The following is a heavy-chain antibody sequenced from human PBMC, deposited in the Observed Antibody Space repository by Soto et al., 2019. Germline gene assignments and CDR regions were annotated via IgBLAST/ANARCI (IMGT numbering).Heavy chain of an antibody. V-gene: IGHV3-33*06. D-gene: IGHD3-22*01. CDR1: GFTFSSYG. CDR2: IGGSGSNK. Sequence: PGGSLRLSCAASGFTFSSYGMHWVRQAPGKGLEWVAVIGGSGSNKYYADSVKGRFTISRDNSKNTLYLQMNSLRAEDTAVYYCANDPVVSSGYLDYWGQGTLVTVSS. CDR3: ANDPVVSSGYLDY. J-gene: IGHJ4*02.